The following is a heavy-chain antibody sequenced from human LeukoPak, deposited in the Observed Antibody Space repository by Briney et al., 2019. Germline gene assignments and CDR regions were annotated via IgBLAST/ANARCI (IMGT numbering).Heavy chain of an antibody. Sequence: GGSLILSCAGSGFTFRIYAMSWVRQAPGKGLEWVSAISGSGGSTYYADSVKGRFTISRDNSKNTLYLQMNSLRAEDTAVYYCAKATHYSYVYWGQGTLVTVSS. J-gene: IGHJ4*02. V-gene: IGHV3-23*01. D-gene: IGHD5-18*01. CDR2: ISGSGGST. CDR3: AKATHYSYVY. CDR1: GFTFRIYA.